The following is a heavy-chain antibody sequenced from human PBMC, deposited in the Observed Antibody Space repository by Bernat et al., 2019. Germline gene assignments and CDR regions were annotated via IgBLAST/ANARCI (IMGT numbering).Heavy chain of an antibody. Sequence: QVQLQESGPGLVKPSQTLSLTCTVPGGPISSGGYYWSWLRQHPGKGLEWIGEINHSGSTNYNPSLKSRVTISVDTYKNQFSLKLRSVTAADTAVYYCARKREFDYWGQGTLVTVSS. D-gene: IGHD1-26*01. V-gene: IGHV4-31*03. CDR3: ARKREFDY. CDR2: INHSGST. CDR1: GGPISSGGYY. J-gene: IGHJ4*02.